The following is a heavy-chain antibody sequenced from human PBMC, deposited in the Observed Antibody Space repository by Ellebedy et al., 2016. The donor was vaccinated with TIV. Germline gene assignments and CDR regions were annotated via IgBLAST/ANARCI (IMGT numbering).Heavy chain of an antibody. CDR1: GFSFRTYA. V-gene: IGHV3-30-3*01. CDR2: ISYDGSNK. CDR3: ARDRVHYAHFDY. D-gene: IGHD4-17*01. J-gene: IGHJ4*02. Sequence: GESLKISXAVSGFSFRTYAMHWVRQAPDKGLEWVAVISYDGSNKYYADSVKGRFTISRDNSKNTLYLQMNSLRAEDTAVYYCARDRVHYAHFDYWGQGTLVTVSS.